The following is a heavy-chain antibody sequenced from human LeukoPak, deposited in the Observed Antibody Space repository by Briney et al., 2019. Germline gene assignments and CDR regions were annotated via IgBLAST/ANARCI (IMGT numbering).Heavy chain of an antibody. J-gene: IGHJ4*02. CDR2: ISSSSSSI. CDR1: GFTFSSYS. CDR3: ARVTGLQLVQGLDY. D-gene: IGHD6-13*01. Sequence: PGGSLRLSCAASGFTFSSYSRNWVRQAPGKGLEWVASISSSSSSIYYADSVKGRFTISRDNAKNSLYLQMNSLRAEDTAVYYCARVTGLQLVQGLDYWGQGTLVTVSS. V-gene: IGHV3-21*01.